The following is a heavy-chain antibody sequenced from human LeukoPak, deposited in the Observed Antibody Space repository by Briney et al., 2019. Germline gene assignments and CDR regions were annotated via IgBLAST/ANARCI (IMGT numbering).Heavy chain of an antibody. CDR2: ISTYNSNT. CDR1: GYTFTTYG. CDR3: ARGIPPGDAFDI. V-gene: IGHV1-18*01. Sequence: ASVKVSCKASGYTFTTYGINWLRQAPGQGLAWMGWISTYNSNTHYAQKFQGRVTMTTDASTSTAYMELRSLSSDDTAVYYCARGIPPGDAFDIWGQGTMVTVSS. J-gene: IGHJ3*02. D-gene: IGHD2-2*02.